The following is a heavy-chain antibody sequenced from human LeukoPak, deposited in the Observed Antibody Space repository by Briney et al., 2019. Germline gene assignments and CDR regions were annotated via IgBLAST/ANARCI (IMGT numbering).Heavy chain of an antibody. Sequence: ASVKVSCKASGGTFSSCAISWVRQAPGQGLEWMGGIIPIFGTANYAQKFQGRVTITADESTSTAYMELSSLRSEDTAVYYCAREGGKDYYDSSGYYDYWGQGTLVTVSS. CDR3: AREGGKDYYDSSGYYDY. CDR2: IIPIFGTA. CDR1: GGTFSSCA. V-gene: IGHV1-69*01. D-gene: IGHD3-22*01. J-gene: IGHJ4*02.